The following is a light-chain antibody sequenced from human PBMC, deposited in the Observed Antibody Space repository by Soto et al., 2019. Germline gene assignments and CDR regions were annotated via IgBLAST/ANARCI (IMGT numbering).Light chain of an antibody. CDR2: GVS. CDR1: QSVIGRQ. CDR3: QVYGPSPPIP. V-gene: IGKV3-20*01. Sequence: EIVLNLSLGTLSLNQGERATLSCRASQSVIGRQLAWYQHKPGQAPRLLIYGVSTRATGIPDRFTGSGSGTDFTLTISRLEPEDFAVFYCQVYGPSPPIPFGHVRRPAIK. J-gene: IGKJ5*01.